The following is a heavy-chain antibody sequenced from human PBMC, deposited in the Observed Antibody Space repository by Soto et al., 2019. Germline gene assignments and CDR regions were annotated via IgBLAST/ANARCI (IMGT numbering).Heavy chain of an antibody. CDR3: ARRYGWVFDI. CDR2: IYYSGST. CDR1: GGSISSYY. V-gene: IGHV4-59*08. Sequence: PSETLSLTCTVSGGSISSYYWSWIRHPPGKGLEWIGYIYYSGSTNYNPSLKSRVTISVDTSKNQFSLKLSSVTAADTAVYYCARRYGWVFDIWGQGTMVTVSS. D-gene: IGHD3-16*01. J-gene: IGHJ3*02.